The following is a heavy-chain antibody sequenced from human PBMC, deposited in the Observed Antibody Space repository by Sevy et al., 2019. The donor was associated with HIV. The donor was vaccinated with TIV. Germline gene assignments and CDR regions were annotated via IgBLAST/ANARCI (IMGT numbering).Heavy chain of an antibody. D-gene: IGHD3-3*01. J-gene: IGHJ5*02. CDR2: IYYSGKT. V-gene: IGHV4-31*11. CDR3: ARSLTRIFGIPNWFYL. Sequence: SETLSLTCAVSGGSISSGGYYWSWIRQRPGKGLEWMGYIYYSGKTYYNPSLTSLKSRITISLDTSENQFSLKLSSVTAADTAVYFCARSLTRIFGIPNWFYLWGQGTLVTVSS. CDR1: GGSISSGGYY.